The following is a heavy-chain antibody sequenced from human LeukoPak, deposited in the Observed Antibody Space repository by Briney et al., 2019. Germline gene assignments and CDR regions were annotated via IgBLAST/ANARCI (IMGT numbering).Heavy chain of an antibody. V-gene: IGHV3-30*02. CDR3: AKDSGVGMATSFSILDI. CDR2: IRYDGRSK. J-gene: IGHJ3*02. D-gene: IGHD5-24*01. Sequence: GGSLRLSCAASGFTFSSYGMHWVRQAPGKGLEWVAFIRYDGRSKYYADSVKGRFTISRDNSKNTLYLQMDTLRAEDTAVYYCAKDSGVGMATSFSILDIWGQGTMVTVSS. CDR1: GFTFSSYG.